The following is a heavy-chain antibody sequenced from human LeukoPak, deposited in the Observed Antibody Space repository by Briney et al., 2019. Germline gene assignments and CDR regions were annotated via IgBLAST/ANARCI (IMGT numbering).Heavy chain of an antibody. V-gene: IGHV4-4*02. CDR3: ARHPYAVPIRLIDL. CDR1: GGSISSSSW. Sequence: PSGTLSLTCAVSGGSISSSSWWSWVRQPPGKGLEWIGGIFHSGSTFNNPSLKSRVTISVDTSKNQFSLKLSSVTAADTAIYYCARHPYAVPIRLIDLWGQGTLVTVSS. D-gene: IGHD3-16*01. J-gene: IGHJ5*02. CDR2: IFHSGST.